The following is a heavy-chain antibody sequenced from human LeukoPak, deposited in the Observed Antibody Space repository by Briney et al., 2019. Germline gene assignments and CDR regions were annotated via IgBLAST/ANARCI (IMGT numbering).Heavy chain of an antibody. D-gene: IGHD2-2*02. CDR2: ISYDGSNK. Sequence: GGSLRLSCAASGFTFSSYAMHWVRQAPGKGLEWVAVISYDGSNKYYADSVKGRFTISRDNSKNTLYLQMNSLRAEDTAVYYCARDPCSSTSCYTGAFDIWGQGTMVTVSS. CDR1: GFTFSSYA. J-gene: IGHJ3*02. CDR3: ARDPCSSTSCYTGAFDI. V-gene: IGHV3-30-3*01.